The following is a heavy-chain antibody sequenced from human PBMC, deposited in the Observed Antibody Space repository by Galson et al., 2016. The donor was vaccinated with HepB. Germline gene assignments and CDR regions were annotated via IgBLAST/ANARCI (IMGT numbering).Heavy chain of an antibody. J-gene: IGHJ4*02. CDR2: IVGRGVST. CDR1: GFIFSDHY. CDR3: AKDSGGDAYYFDH. D-gene: IGHD2-21*02. V-gene: IGHV3-23*01. Sequence: SLRLSCAASGFIFSDHYMDWVRQAPGKGLEWVSVIVGRGVSTYYTDSVKGRFTISRDNSKNTLYLQMNSLRAEDTAVYFCAKDSGGDAYYFDHWGQGTLVTVSS.